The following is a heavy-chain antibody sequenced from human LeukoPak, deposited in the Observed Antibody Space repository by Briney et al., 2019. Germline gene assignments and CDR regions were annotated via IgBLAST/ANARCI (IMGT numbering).Heavy chain of an antibody. CDR1: GFTFSSYA. V-gene: IGHV3-30*02. CDR2: IRYDGSNK. D-gene: IGHD1-26*01. Sequence: PGGSLRLSCAASGFTFSSYAMHWVRQAPGKGLEWVAFIRYDGSNKYYADSVKGRFTISRDNSKNTLHLQMNSLRAEDTAVYYCASGIVGASWAVGCLDYWGQGTLVTVSS. J-gene: IGHJ4*02. CDR3: ASGIVGASWAVGCLDY.